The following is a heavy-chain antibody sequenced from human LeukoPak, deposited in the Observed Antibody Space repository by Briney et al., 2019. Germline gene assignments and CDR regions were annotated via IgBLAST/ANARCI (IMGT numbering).Heavy chain of an antibody. CDR1: GFTFSSYW. V-gene: IGHV3-74*01. Sequence: GGSLRLSCAASGFTFSSYWMHWVRQAPGKGLVWVSRINSDGSSTSYADSVKGRFTISRDNAKNTLYLQMNSLRAEDTAVYYCARDQAYYYDSSGYYSGDDAFDIRGQGTMVTVSS. J-gene: IGHJ3*02. D-gene: IGHD3-22*01. CDR2: INSDGSST. CDR3: ARDQAYYYDSSGYYSGDDAFDI.